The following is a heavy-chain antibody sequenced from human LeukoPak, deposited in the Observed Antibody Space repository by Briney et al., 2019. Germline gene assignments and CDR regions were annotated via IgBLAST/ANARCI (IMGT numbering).Heavy chain of an antibody. D-gene: IGHD3-22*01. CDR1: GGSFSGYY. Sequence: SETLSLTCAVYGGSFSGYYWSWIRQPPGKGLEWIGEINHSGSTNYNPSLKSRVTISVDTSKNQFSLKLSSVTAADTAVYYCVRFSGYPKGYYFDYWGQGTLVTVSS. J-gene: IGHJ4*02. CDR3: VRFSGYPKGYYFDY. CDR2: INHSGST. V-gene: IGHV4-34*01.